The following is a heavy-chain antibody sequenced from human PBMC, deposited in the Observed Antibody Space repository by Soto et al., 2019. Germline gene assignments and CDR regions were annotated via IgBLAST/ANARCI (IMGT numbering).Heavy chain of an antibody. D-gene: IGHD6-13*01. CDR3: ARRHSSSWYGLDY. CDR1: GYSISSGCY. J-gene: IGHJ4*02. CDR2: IYHSGST. Sequence: SETLSLTCAVSGYSISSGCYWGWIRQPPGKGLEWIGSIYHSGSTYYNPSLKSRVSISVDTSKNQFSLRLSSVTAADTAMYYCARRHSSSWYGLDYWGRGPLMTVYS. V-gene: IGHV4-38-2*01.